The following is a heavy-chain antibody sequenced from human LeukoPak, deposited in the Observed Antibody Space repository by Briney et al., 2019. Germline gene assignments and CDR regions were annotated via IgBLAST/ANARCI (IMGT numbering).Heavy chain of an antibody. V-gene: IGHV4-39*07. D-gene: IGHD5-24*01. CDR1: GGSISSSSYY. J-gene: IGHJ4*02. CDR2: IYYSGST. Sequence: SETLSLTCTVSGGSISSSSYYWGWIRQPPGKGLEWIGSIYYSGSTYYNPSLKSRVTISVDTSKNQFSLKLSSVTAADTAVYYCARSRVQMATIVASYFDYWGQGTLVTVSS. CDR3: ARSRVQMATIVASYFDY.